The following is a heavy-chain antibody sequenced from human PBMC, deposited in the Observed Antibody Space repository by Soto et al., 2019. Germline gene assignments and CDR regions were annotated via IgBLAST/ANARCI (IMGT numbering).Heavy chain of an antibody. CDR3: ARTTGRHLDF. V-gene: IGHV4-39*01. Sequence: SETLSLTCTVSCGSISVSNVFWGWVRQPPGKGLEWIGNIDYSGTAYFNPSLGTRVTFPVDTSKNQFSLTIYSVTAADTAVYYCARTTGRHLDFWGQGIMVTVSS. CDR1: CGSISVSNVF. CDR2: IDYSGTA. J-gene: IGHJ4*02. D-gene: IGHD4-4*01.